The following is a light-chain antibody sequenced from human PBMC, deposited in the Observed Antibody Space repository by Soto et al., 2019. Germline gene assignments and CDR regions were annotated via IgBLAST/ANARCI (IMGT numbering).Light chain of an antibody. CDR2: LNSDGSH. J-gene: IGLJ3*02. CDR3: QTWGTV. Sequence: QLVLTQSPSASASLGASVKLTCTLSSEHSSYAIAWHQQQPEKGPRYLMKLNSDGSHSKGDGIPDRFSGSSSGAERYLTISRLQSEDEADYYCQTWGTVFGGGTKLTVL. CDR1: SEHSSYA. V-gene: IGLV4-69*01.